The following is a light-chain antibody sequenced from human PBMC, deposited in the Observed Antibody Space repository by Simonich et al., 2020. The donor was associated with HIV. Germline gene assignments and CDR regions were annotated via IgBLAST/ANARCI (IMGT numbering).Light chain of an antibody. V-gene: IGKV4-1*01. CDR2: WAS. J-gene: IGKJ1*01. CDR3: QQYYSTPPT. CDR1: QSVLYNSNNKNY. Sequence: DIVMTQSPDSLAVSLGERATINCNSSQSVLYNSNNKNYLAWYQQKPGHPPNLLIYWASTRESGVPDRFSARGSGTDFTLTISSLQAEDVAIYYCQQYYSTPPTFGQGTKVEIK.